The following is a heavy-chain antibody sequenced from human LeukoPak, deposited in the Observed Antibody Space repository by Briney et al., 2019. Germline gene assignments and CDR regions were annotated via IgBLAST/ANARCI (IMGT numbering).Heavy chain of an antibody. J-gene: IGHJ4*02. Sequence: PGGSLRLSCAASGFTFSSYAMHWVRQAPGKGLEYVSANSSNGGSTYYANSVKGRFTISRDNSKNTLYLQMGSLRAEDMAVYYCAVDILTGYVDYWGQGTLVTVSS. D-gene: IGHD3-9*01. CDR1: GFTFSSYA. V-gene: IGHV3-64*01. CDR3: AVDILTGYVDY. CDR2: NSSNGGST.